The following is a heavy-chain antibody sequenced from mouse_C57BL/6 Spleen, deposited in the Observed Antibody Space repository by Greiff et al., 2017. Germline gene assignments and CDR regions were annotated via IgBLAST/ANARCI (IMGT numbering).Heavy chain of an antibody. CDR3: ARPVVGDWYFDV. V-gene: IGHV1-53*01. CDR2: INPSNGGT. J-gene: IGHJ1*03. D-gene: IGHD1-1*01. CDR1: GYTFTSYW. Sequence: VQLQQPGTELVKPGASVKLSCKASGYTFTSYWMHWVKQRPGQGLEWIGNINPSNGGTNYNEKFKSKATLTVAKSSSTAYMQRSSLTSEDSAVYYCARPVVGDWYFDVWGTGTTVTVSS.